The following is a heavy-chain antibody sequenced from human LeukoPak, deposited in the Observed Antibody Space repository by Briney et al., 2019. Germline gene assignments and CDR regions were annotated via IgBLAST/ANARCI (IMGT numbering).Heavy chain of an antibody. V-gene: IGHV4-30-2*01. CDR2: IYHSGST. CDR3: ARNAVVPAAIGDY. D-gene: IGHD2-2*02. J-gene: IGHJ4*02. Sequence: SETLSLTCTVSGGSISSGGYYWSWLRQPPGKGLEWIGYIYHSGSTYYNPSLKSRVTISVDRSKNQFSLKLSSVTAADTAVYYCARNAVVPAAIGDYWGQGTLVTVSS. CDR1: GGSISSGGYY.